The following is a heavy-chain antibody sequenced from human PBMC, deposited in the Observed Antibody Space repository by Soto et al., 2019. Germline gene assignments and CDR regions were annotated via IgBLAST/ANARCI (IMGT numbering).Heavy chain of an antibody. CDR3: ARAVETGGNWFDP. Sequence: SETLSLTCTVSGGSIRSYYWSWIRHPPGKGLEWIGHIYYSGTTNYNPPLKSRITMSVDTSKNQFSLKLSSVTAVDTAVYYCARAVETGGNWFDPWGQGTLVTVAS. J-gene: IGHJ5*02. V-gene: IGHV4-59*01. CDR1: GGSIRSYY. CDR2: IYYSGTT. D-gene: IGHD1-1*01.